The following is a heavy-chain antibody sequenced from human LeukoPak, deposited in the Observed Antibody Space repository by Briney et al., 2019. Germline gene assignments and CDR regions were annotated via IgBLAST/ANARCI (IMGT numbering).Heavy chain of an antibody. J-gene: IGHJ3*02. V-gene: IGHV4-34*01. CDR2: INHSGST. CDR1: GGSFSGYY. D-gene: IGHD5/OR15-5a*01. Sequence: PSETLSLTCAVYGGSFSGYYWSWIRQPPGKGLEWIGEINHSGSTNYNPSLKSRVTISVDTSKNQFSLKLSSVTAADTAVYHCARGLRSTLRQNDAFDIWGQGTMVTVSS. CDR3: ARGLRSTLRQNDAFDI.